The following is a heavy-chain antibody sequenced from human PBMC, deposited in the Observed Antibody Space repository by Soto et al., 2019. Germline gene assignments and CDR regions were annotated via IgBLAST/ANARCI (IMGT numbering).Heavy chain of an antibody. CDR1: EGTFRSYA. V-gene: IGHV1-3*04. J-gene: IGHJ5*02. D-gene: IGHD5-18*01. CDR3: ARGDLSTPMVRLYNH. CDR2: INTANGRT. Sequence: SVKVSCNASEGTFRSYAMDLVRQTPGQRLEWMGWINTANGRTTYSQKFQDRLTINIDTSASTAYMELSSLRFEDTAVYYCARGDLSTPMVRLYNHWGQGTPVTVSS.